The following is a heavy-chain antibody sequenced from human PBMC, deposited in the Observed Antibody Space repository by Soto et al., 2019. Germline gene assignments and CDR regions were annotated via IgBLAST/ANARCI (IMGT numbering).Heavy chain of an antibody. D-gene: IGHD5-12*01. CDR1: GFTVSSNY. CDR2: IYSGGST. J-gene: IGHJ6*02. V-gene: IGHV3-53*01. Sequence: EVQLVESGGGLIQPGGSLRLSCAASGFTVSSNYMSWVRQAPGKGLEWVSVIYSGGSTYYADSVKGRFTISRDNSKNTLYLQMNSLRAEDTAVYYCARDRGGYGPNYYYYGMDVWGQGTTFTVSS. CDR3: ARDRGGYGPNYYYYGMDV.